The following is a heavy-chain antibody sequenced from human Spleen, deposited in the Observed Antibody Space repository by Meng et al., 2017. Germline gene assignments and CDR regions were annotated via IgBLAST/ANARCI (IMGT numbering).Heavy chain of an antibody. CDR2: INHSGST. D-gene: IGHD4-11*01. CDR1: GGSFSDYY. CDR3: ARGPTTMAHDFDY. J-gene: IGHJ4*02. V-gene: IGHV4-34*01. Sequence: QVQLRQGGAGWLKPSRTLSLTGVVSGGSFSDYYWSWIRQPPGKGLEWIGEINHSGSTNYNPSLESRATISVDTSQNNLSLKLSSVTAADSAVYYCARGPTTMAHDFDYWGQGTLVTVSS.